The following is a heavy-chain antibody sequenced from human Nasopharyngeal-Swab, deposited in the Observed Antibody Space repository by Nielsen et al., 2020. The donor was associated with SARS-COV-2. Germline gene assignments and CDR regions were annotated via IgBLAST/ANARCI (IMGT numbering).Heavy chain of an antibody. Sequence: SETLSLTCAVYGGSFSGYYWSWIRQPPGKGLEWIGEINHSGSTNYNPSLKSRVTISVDTSKNQFSLKLSSVTAADTAVYYCAGFIVVVPAAIYWFDPWGKGTLVTVSS. V-gene: IGHV4-34*01. CDR3: AGFIVVVPAAIYWFDP. J-gene: IGHJ5*02. D-gene: IGHD2-2*01. CDR1: GGSFSGYY. CDR2: INHSGST.